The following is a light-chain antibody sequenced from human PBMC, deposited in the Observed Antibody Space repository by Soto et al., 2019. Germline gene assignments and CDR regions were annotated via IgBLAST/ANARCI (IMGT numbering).Light chain of an antibody. V-gene: IGLV2-14*01. Sequence: QSVLTQPASVSGSPGQSIAISCTGTSSDIGGYDYVSWYQQHPGKAPKLMIYEVSNRPSGVSNRFSGSKSGNTASLTISGLQADDEADYYCSSFTSSLTLVFGGGTKLTVL. J-gene: IGLJ3*02. CDR3: SSFTSSLTLV. CDR1: SSDIGGYDY. CDR2: EVS.